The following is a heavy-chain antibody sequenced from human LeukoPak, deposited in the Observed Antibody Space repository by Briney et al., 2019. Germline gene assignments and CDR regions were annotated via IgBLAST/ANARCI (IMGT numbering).Heavy chain of an antibody. V-gene: IGHV3-23*01. Sequence: GGSLRLSCAASGFTFSSYAMSWVRQAPGKGLEWVSAISGSGGSTYYADSVKGRFTISRDNSKNTLYLQMNRLRAEDTAVYYCAKDHDHDYVWGSYRYLYAFDIWGQGTMVTVSS. CDR1: GFTFSSYA. D-gene: IGHD3-16*02. CDR3: AKDHDHDYVWGSYRYLYAFDI. J-gene: IGHJ3*02. CDR2: ISGSGGST.